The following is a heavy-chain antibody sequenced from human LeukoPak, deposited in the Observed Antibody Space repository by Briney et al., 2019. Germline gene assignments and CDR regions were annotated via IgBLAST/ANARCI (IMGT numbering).Heavy chain of an antibody. CDR3: ARHSDCSDGTCYDSDAFDL. V-gene: IGHV5-51*01. J-gene: IGHJ3*01. D-gene: IGHD2-15*01. CDR1: GYSFSSQY. Sequence: GASLKISCKASGYSFSSQYIAWVRQMPGKGLEWMAFLYPGDSNPRYSPSFQGQVTISADKSISTAYLQWSSLKASDTAMYYCARHSDCSDGTCYDSDAFDLWGQGTMVTVSS. CDR2: LYPGDSNP.